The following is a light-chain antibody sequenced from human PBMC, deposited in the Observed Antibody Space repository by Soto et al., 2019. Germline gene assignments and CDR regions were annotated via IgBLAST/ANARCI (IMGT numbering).Light chain of an antibody. CDR3: QLYNSDYI. J-gene: IGKJ2*01. V-gene: IGKV1-5*01. CDR2: DAI. Sequence: DIPMTQSPSTLSASVGDSVTITCRASEIISTWVAWYQQTPGKAPKLLIYDAISLESGVPSRFSGGASGTEFTLTISGLQPDDFATYFCQLYNSDYIFGHGTKLEIK. CDR1: EIISTW.